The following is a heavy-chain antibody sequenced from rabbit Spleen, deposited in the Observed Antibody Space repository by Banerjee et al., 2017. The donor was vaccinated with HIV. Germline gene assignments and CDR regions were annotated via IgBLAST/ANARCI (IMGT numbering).Heavy chain of an antibody. Sequence: EEYGGDLVQPEGSLTLTCTASGFSFSSSYWICWVRQAPGKGLEWIACIDTGSSGFTYFASWAKGRFTISKSSSTTVTLQMTSLTAADTATYFCARDTSSSFSSYGMDLWGPGTLVTVS. J-gene: IGHJ6*01. CDR2: IDTGSSGFT. V-gene: IGHV1S45*01. CDR3: ARDTSSSFSSYGMDL. D-gene: IGHD1-1*01. CDR1: GFSFSSSYW.